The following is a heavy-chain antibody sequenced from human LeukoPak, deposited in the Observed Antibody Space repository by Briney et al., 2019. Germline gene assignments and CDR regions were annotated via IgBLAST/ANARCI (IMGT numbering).Heavy chain of an antibody. J-gene: IGHJ4*02. CDR3: ARGHFYHLY. Sequence: GGSLRLSCAASGFTFSNYWMSWVRQAPGKGLEWVANIKMDGSVEYYVDSVKGRFTISRDNAKNSLYLQMNSLRAEDTAVYFCARGHFYHLYWGQGTLVTVSS. CDR2: IKMDGSVE. V-gene: IGHV3-7*03. CDR1: GFTFSNYW. D-gene: IGHD3-3*02.